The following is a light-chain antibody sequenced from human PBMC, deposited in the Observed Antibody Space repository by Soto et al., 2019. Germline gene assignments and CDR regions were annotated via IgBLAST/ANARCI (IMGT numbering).Light chain of an antibody. Sequence: QSVLTQPASVSGSPGQSITISCTGTSGDVGGYNYVSWYQQHPGKAPKLMIYEVSNRPSGVSNRFSGSKPGNTASLTISGLQAEDEADYYCSSYTSSSTLDVFGTGTKVTVL. V-gene: IGLV2-14*01. J-gene: IGLJ1*01. CDR1: SGDVGGYNY. CDR2: EVS. CDR3: SSYTSSSTLDV.